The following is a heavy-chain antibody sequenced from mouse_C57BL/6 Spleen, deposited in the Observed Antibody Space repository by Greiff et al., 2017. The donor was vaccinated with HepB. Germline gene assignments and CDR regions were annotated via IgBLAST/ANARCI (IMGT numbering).Heavy chain of an antibody. CDR1: GYAFSSYW. CDR2: IYPGDGDT. D-gene: IGHD2-5*01. J-gene: IGHJ2*01. V-gene: IGHV1-80*01. Sequence: VQLKESGAELVKPGASVKISCKASGYAFSSYWMNWVKQRPGKGLEWIGQIYPGDGDTNYNGKFKGKATLTADKSSSTAYMQLSSLTSEDSAVYFCAREDYSNHFDYWGQGTTLTVSS. CDR3: AREDYSNHFDY.